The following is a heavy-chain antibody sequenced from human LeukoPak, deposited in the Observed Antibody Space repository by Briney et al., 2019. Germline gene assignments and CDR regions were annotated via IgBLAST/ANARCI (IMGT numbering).Heavy chain of an antibody. J-gene: IGHJ3*02. V-gene: IGHV4-59*01. Sequence: PSETLSLTCTVSGGSISSYYWSWIRQPPGKGLEWIGYIYYSGSTNNNPSLKSRATISVDTSKNHVSLKLSSVTAADTAVYFCARVGGSSSILTAFDIWGQGTMVTVSS. CDR1: GGSISSYY. CDR3: ARVGGSSSILTAFDI. CDR2: IYYSGST. D-gene: IGHD6-6*01.